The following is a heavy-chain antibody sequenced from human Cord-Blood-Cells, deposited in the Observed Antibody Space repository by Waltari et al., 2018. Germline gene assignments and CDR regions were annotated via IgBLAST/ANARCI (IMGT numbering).Heavy chain of an antibody. D-gene: IGHD6-6*01. CDR1: GFTFSSYW. V-gene: IGHV3-74*01. J-gene: IGHJ4*02. CDR2: INSDGSST. Sequence: EVQLVESGGGLVQPGGSLRLSCAASGFTFSSYWMHWVRQAPGKGLVWVSRINSDGSSTSYADSVKGRFTISRDNAKNTLYLQMNSLRAEDTAVYYCARVWGESEYSSSSPFSDWGQGTLVTVSS. CDR3: ARVWGESEYSSSSPFSD.